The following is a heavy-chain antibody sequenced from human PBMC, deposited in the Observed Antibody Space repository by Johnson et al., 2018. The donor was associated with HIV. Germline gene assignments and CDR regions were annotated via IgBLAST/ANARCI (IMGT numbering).Heavy chain of an antibody. CDR3: ARGLTMIVVVDAVDI. CDR1: GFTFNDYY. CDR2: IWYDGSNK. Sequence: QMQLLESGGGVVRPGGSLRLSCAASGFTFNDYYMSWIRQAPGKGLEWVAVIWYDGSNKYYADSVKGRFTISRDNSKNTLYLQMNSLRDEDTCVYYCARGLTMIVVVDAVDIWGQGTMVTVSS. J-gene: IGHJ3*02. V-gene: IGHV3-33*08. D-gene: IGHD3-22*01.